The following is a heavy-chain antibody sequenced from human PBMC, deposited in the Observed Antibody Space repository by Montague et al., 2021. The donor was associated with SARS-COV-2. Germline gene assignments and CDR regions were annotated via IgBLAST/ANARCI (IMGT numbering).Heavy chain of an antibody. CDR2: ISGSGSYI. D-gene: IGHD5-18*01. V-gene: IGHV3-21*01. J-gene: IGHJ3*02. CDR3: ARDERGYSYGYPFDI. Sequence: SLRLSCAASRFTFSSYSMNWVRQAPGKGLEWVSSISGSGSYIYYADSVKGRFAISRDNAKNSLYLQMNSLRAEDTAVYYCARDERGYSYGYPFDIWGQGTMVTVSS. CDR1: RFTFSSYS.